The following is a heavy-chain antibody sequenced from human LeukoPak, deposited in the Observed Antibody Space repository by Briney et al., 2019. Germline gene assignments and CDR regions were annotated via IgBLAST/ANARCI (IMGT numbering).Heavy chain of an antibody. J-gene: IGHJ6*03. D-gene: IGHD1-20*01. Sequence: SETLSLTCTVSGGSISSYYWSWIRQPAGKGLEWIGRIFTSGSTNYNASPRSRVTMSVATSKNQFSLKLSSVTAADTAVYYCARGYNWVSPTRNFYYMDVWGKGTTVTVPS. V-gene: IGHV4-4*07. CDR2: IFTSGST. CDR3: ARGYNWVSPTRNFYYMDV. CDR1: GGSISSYY.